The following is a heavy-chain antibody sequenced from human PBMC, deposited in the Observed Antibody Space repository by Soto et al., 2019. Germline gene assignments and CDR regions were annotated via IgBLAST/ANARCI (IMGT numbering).Heavy chain of an antibody. V-gene: IGHV4-30-4*01. D-gene: IGHD3-22*01. J-gene: IGHJ4*02. CDR1: GGSISSGDYY. CDR3: ARDDVIEPTNFDY. Sequence: PSETLSLTCTVSGGSISSGDYYWSWIRQPPGKGLEWIGYIYYSGSTYYNPSLKSRVTISVDTSKNQFSLKLSSVTAADTAVYYCARDDVIEPTNFDYWGQGTLVTVSS. CDR2: IYYSGST.